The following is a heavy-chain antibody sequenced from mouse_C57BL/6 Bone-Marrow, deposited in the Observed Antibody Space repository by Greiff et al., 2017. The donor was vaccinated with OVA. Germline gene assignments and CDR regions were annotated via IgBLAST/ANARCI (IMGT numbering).Heavy chain of an antibody. CDR2: IHPSDSYT. D-gene: IGHD2-5*01. CDR3: AIECYSNCGFAK. J-gene: IGHJ3*01. CDR1: GYTFTSYW. V-gene: IGHV1-74*01. Sequence: QVQLQQPGAELVKPGASVKVSCKASGYTFTSYWMHWVKQRPGQGLEWIGRIHPSDSYTNYNQKFKGKATLTVDKSSSTAYMQISSLTSEDSAVYYCAIECYSNCGFAKGCGGNVVTVSA.